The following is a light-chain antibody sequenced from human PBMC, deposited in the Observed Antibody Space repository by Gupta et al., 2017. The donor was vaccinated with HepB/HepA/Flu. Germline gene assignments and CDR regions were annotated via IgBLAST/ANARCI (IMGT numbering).Light chain of an antibody. V-gene: IGKV4-1*01. Sequence: IVMTQSPDSLAVSLGERATINCRSSQSLLYSGNNKNYVSWYQQKPGQPPKLLIYWASTRESGVPARFIGSGSVTDFTLTISSLQAEDVAIYYCQHDLSPPRSFGQGTKVEIK. CDR3: QHDLSPPRS. J-gene: IGKJ1*01. CDR2: WAS. CDR1: QSLLYSGNNKNY.